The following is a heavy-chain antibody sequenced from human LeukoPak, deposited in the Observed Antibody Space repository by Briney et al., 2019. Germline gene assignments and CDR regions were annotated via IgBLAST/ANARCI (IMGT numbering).Heavy chain of an antibody. CDR2: IYYSGST. CDR3: ARAPIVGATTGWFDP. CDR1: GGSFSGYY. Sequence: PSETLSLTYAVYGGSFSGYYWSWIRQPPGKGLEWIGYIYYSGSTNYNPSLKSRVTISVDTSKNQSSLKLSSVTAADTAVYYCARAPIVGATTGWFDPWGQGALVTVSS. D-gene: IGHD1-26*01. V-gene: IGHV4-59*01. J-gene: IGHJ5*02.